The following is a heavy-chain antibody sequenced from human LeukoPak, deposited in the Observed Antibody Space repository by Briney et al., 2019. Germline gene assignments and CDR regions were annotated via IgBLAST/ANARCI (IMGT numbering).Heavy chain of an antibody. D-gene: IGHD2-2*01. CDR1: AFTFSRYG. CDR2: IRYDGSKK. V-gene: IGHV3-30*02. CDR3: AKEKREYSSTCYDS. J-gene: IGHJ4*02. Sequence: PGGSLRLSCAASAFTFSRYGMHWVRQAPGKGLEWVTFIRYDGSKKYYADSVRGRFSISRDSADNTLFLQMNSLRAEDTALYYCAKEKREYSSTCYDSWGQGTLVTVSS.